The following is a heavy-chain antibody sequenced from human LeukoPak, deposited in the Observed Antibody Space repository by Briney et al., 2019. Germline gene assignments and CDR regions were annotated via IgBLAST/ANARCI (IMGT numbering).Heavy chain of an antibody. V-gene: IGHV4-4*07. D-gene: IGHD2-15*01. CDR1: GGSISSYY. CDR2: IYTSGST. CDR3: ARECSGGSCYPYYLDY. Sequence: SETLSLTCTVSGGSISSYYWSWIRQPAGKGLEWIGRIYTSGSTNYNPSLKSRVTMSVDTSKNQFSLKLSSVTAADTAVYYCARECSGGSCYPYYLDYWGQGTLVTVSS. J-gene: IGHJ4*02.